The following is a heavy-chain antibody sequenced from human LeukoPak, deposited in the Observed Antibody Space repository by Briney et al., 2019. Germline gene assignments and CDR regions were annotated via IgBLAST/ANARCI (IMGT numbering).Heavy chain of an antibody. J-gene: IGHJ4*02. Sequence: SETLSLTCAVSGGSISTYFWSWVRQPPGKGLEWVGHIYFSGSANYNPSLESRVTISVDTSKNQFALTLSSVTAADTAVYYCARHKSSGSYPLDYWGQGILVTVSS. V-gene: IGHV4-59*08. CDR2: IYFSGSA. CDR3: ARHKSSGSYPLDY. CDR1: GGSISTYF. D-gene: IGHD3-22*01.